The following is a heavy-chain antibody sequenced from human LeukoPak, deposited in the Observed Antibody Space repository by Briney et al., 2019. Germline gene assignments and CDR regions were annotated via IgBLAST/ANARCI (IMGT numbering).Heavy chain of an antibody. CDR3: ATDRTLAKYCSSTSCYYYYYMDV. Sequence: ASVSVSSKASGYTFTSYGISWVRPAPGQGLEWMGWISAYNVNTNYAQKLQGRVTMTTDTSTSTAYMELRSLRSDDTAVYYCATDRTLAKYCSSTSCYYYYYMDVWGKGSTVTVSS. D-gene: IGHD2-2*01. V-gene: IGHV1-18*01. CDR1: GYTFTSYG. CDR2: ISAYNVNT. J-gene: IGHJ6*03.